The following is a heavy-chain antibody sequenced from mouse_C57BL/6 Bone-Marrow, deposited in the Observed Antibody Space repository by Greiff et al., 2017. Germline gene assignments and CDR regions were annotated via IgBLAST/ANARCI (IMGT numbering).Heavy chain of an antibody. CDR1: GYTFTDYY. D-gene: IGHD2-2*01. Sequence: EVQLQQSGPELVKPGASVKISCKASGYTFTDYYMNWVKQSHGKSLEWIGDINPNNGGTSYNQKFKGKATLTVDKSSSTAYMELRSLTSEDSAVYYCARYGYLWGQGTLVTVSA. V-gene: IGHV1-26*01. CDR2: INPNNGGT. J-gene: IGHJ3*01. CDR3: ARYGYL.